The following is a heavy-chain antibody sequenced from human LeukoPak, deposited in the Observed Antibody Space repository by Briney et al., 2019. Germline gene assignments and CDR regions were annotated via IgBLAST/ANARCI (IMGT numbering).Heavy chain of an antibody. CDR2: ISYDGSNK. J-gene: IGHJ4*02. CDR3: AREGTYGDLDY. CDR1: GFTFSSYV. V-gene: IGHV3-30*04. Sequence: GRSLRLSCAASGFTFSSYVMHWVRQAPGKGLEWVAVISYDGSNKYYADSVKGRFTISRDNSKNTLYLQMNSLRVEDTAVYYCAREGTYGDLDYWGQGTLVTVSS. D-gene: IGHD4-17*01.